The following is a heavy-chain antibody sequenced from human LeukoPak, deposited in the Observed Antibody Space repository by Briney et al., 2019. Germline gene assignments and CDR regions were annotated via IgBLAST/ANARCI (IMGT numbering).Heavy chain of an antibody. D-gene: IGHD3-3*01. CDR3: ARELAITIFGVVILQGGWFDP. V-gene: IGHV4-34*01. CDR2: INHSGST. CDR1: GGSFSGYY. J-gene: IGHJ5*02. Sequence: KPSETLSLTCAVYGGSFSGYYWSWIRQPPGKGLEWIGEINHSGSTNYNPSLKSRVTISVDTSKNQFSLKLSSVTAADTAVYYCARELAITIFGVVILQGGWFDPWGQGTLVTVSS.